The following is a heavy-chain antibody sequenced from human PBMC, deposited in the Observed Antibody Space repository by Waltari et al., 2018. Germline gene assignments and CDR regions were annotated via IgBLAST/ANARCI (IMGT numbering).Heavy chain of an antibody. D-gene: IGHD2-2*01. V-gene: IGHV3-15*01. J-gene: IGHJ6*03. CDR1: GFTFSNAW. CDR2: IKSKTDGGTT. Sequence: EVQLVESGGGLVKPGGSLRLSCAASGFTFSNAWMSWVRQAPGKGLAWVGRIKSKTDGGTTDYAAPVKGRFTISRDDSKNTLYLQMNSLKTEDTAVYYCTRYCSSTSCRAYYYYYMDVWGKGTTVTVSS. CDR3: TRYCSSTSCRAYYYYYMDV.